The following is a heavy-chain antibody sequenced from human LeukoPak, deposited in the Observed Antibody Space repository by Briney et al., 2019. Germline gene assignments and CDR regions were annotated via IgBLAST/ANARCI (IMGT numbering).Heavy chain of an antibody. Sequence: GASVKVSCKASGYTFTAYGFSWVRQAPGQGLEWMGWISGYNGDTNYAQRLQGRVTMTIDTSTSTGYMELRSLTSADTAVYYCARLGSPFDIVPNTMDVWGQGTTVTVSS. CDR3: ARLGSPFDIVPNTMDV. D-gene: IGHD2-15*01. CDR1: GYTFTAYG. V-gene: IGHV1-18*01. J-gene: IGHJ6*02. CDR2: ISGYNGDT.